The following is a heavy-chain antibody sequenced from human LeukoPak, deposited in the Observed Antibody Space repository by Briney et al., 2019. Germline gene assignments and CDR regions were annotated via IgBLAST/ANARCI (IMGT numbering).Heavy chain of an antibody. CDR3: ARDRVGYSYGATFDY. CDR1: GGTFSSYA. Sequence: ASVKVSCKASGGTFSSYAISWLRQAPGQGLEWMGGIIPIFGTANYAQKFQGRVTITADESTSTAYMELSRLRSEDTAVYYCARDRVGYSYGATFDYWGQGTLVTVSS. V-gene: IGHV1-69*13. D-gene: IGHD5-18*01. CDR2: IIPIFGTA. J-gene: IGHJ4*02.